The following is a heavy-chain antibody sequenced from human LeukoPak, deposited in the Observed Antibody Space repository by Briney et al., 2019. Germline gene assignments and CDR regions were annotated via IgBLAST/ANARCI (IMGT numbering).Heavy chain of an antibody. CDR1: GASFRRYY. CDR3: ARGRNWEWFDY. D-gene: IGHD1-26*01. V-gene: IGHV4-59*01. Sequence: SENLPLTCLVSGASFRRYYWSWIRQHPGKGLEWIGYIYYSGSTNYNPSLKSRVTISVDTSKNQFSLKLNSVTAADTAVYYWARGRNWEWFDYWGQGTLVTVSS. CDR2: IYYSGST. J-gene: IGHJ5*01.